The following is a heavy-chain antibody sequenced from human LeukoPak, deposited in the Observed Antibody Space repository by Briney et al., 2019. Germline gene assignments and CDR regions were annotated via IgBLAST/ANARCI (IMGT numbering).Heavy chain of an antibody. V-gene: IGHV4-59*11. CDR3: ATHSSSWDPFDY. CDR1: GGSISSHY. Sequence: SETLSLTCTVSGGSISSHYWSWIRQPPGKGLEWIGYIYYSGSTNYNPSLKSRVTTSVDTSKNQFSLKLSSVTAADTAVYYCATHSSSWDPFDYWGQGTLVTVSS. D-gene: IGHD6-13*01. CDR2: IYYSGST. J-gene: IGHJ4*02.